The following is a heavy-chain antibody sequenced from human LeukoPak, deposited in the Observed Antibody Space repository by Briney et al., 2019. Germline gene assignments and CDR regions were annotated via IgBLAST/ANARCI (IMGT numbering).Heavy chain of an antibody. CDR2: ISWNSGSI. D-gene: IGHD3-10*01. V-gene: IGHV3-9*01. J-gene: IGHJ3*02. Sequence: GGSLRLSCAASGFTFSSYAMSWVRQAPGKGLEWVSGISWNSGSIGYADSVKGRFTISRDNAKNSLYLQMNSLRAKDTALYYCAKDSDGSYGAFDIWGQGTMVTVSS. CDR3: AKDSDGSYGAFDI. CDR1: GFTFSSYA.